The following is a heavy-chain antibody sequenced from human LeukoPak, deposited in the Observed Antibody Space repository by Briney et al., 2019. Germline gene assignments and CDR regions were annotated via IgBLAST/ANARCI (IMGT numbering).Heavy chain of an antibody. V-gene: IGHV1-8*03. D-gene: IGHD4-23*01. CDR2: INPNSGNR. CDR3: ARVGYGGNYMDV. J-gene: IGHJ6*03. Sequence: ASVKVSCKASGYTFTTLDINWVRQATGQGLEWMGWINPNSGNRGYAQKFQGRITITRDTSISTAYMELSSLRSEDTAVYYCARVGYGGNYMDVWGKGTTVTVSS. CDR1: GYTFTTLD.